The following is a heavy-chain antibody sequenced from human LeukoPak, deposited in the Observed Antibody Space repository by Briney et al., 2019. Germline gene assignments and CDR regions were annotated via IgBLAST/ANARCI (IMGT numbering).Heavy chain of an antibody. Sequence: GGSLRLSCAASGFTFTTYGLHWVRQAPGKGLEWVAAIASNGGSEYYADSVKGRFTISRDNAKNSLYLQMNSLRAEDTALYYCARGIDYWGQGTLVTVSS. CDR2: IASNGGSE. CDR3: ARGIDY. J-gene: IGHJ4*02. V-gene: IGHV3-30*03. CDR1: GFTFTTYG.